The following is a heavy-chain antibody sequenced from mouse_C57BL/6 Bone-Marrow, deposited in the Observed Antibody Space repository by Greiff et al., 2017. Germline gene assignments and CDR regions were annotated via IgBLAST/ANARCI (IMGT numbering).Heavy chain of an antibody. CDR1: GFTFSDFY. CDR2: SRNKANDYTT. V-gene: IGHV7-1*01. D-gene: IGHD1-1*01. J-gene: IGHJ4*01. Sequence: EVNVVESGGGLVQSGRSLRLSCATSGFTFSDFYMEWVRQAPGKGLEWIAASRNKANDYTTAYSASVKGRFIVSRDTSHSILYLQMNALRAEDTAIYYCARAYYYGSSYDYAMDYWGQGASVTVSS. CDR3: ARAYYYGSSYDYAMDY.